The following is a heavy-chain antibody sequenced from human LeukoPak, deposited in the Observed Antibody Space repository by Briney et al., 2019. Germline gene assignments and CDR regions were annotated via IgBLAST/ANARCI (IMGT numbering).Heavy chain of an antibody. J-gene: IGHJ4*02. V-gene: IGHV4-38-2*01. CDR1: GYSISSGYY. CDR3: ARVRSGSYYYFDY. Sequence: PSETLSLTCAVSGYSISSGYYWGWIWQPPGKGLEWIGNIYHSGSTFYNPSLKSRVTISVDTSKNQFSLKVSSVTAADTAMYYCARVRSGSYYYFDYWGQGTLVTVSS. CDR2: IYHSGST. D-gene: IGHD1-26*01.